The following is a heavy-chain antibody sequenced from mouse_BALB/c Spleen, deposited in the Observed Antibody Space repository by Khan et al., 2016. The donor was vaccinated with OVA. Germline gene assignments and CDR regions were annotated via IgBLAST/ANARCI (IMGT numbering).Heavy chain of an antibody. CDR3: ARGRAAHYRNDGGAMDY. V-gene: IGHV9-4*02. CDR1: GYTFTTAG. D-gene: IGHD2-12*01. Sequence: QIQLVQSGPELKKPGETVRISCKASGYTFTTAGIQWVQKMPGKGLKWIGWINTHSGVPKYAEDFKGRFAFSLEISVNTAYLQITNLKNEDTATYFGARGRAAHYRNDGGAMDYWGQGTSVTVSS. CDR2: INTHSGVP. J-gene: IGHJ4*01.